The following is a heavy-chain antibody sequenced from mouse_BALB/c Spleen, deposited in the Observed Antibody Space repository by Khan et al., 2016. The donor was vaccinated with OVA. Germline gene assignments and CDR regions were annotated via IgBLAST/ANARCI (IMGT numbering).Heavy chain of an antibody. D-gene: IGHD1-1*01. CDR1: GYSITSGYA. J-gene: IGHJ2*01. V-gene: IGHV3-2*02. CDR2: ISYSGVT. CDR3: ARGNYYGYYFDY. Sequence: EVQLVESGPGLVKPSQSLSLTRTVTGYSITSGYAWNWIRQFPGNKLEWMGYISYSGVTSYTPSLKSRISITRDTSKNQFFLQLTSVTTEDTATYYCARGNYYGYYFDYWGQGTTLTVSS.